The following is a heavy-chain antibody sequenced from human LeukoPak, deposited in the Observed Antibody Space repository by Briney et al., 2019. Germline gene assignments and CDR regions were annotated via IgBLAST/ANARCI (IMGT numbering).Heavy chain of an antibody. CDR3: ARALGYPNYYYYMDV. CDR1: GFTFSSYW. J-gene: IGHJ6*03. Sequence: GGSLRLSCAASGFTFSSYWMSWVRQAPGKGLEWVANIKQDGSEKYYVDSVKGRFTISRDNAKNSLYLQMNSLRAEDTAVYYCARALGYPNYYYYMDVWGKGTTVTVSS. V-gene: IGHV3-7*01. D-gene: IGHD3-16*02. CDR2: IKQDGSEK.